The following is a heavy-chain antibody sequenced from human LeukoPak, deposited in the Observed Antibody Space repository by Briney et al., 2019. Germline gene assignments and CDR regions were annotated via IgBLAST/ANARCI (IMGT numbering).Heavy chain of an antibody. CDR1: GGSFSGYY. CDR3: ARTRIVGASPLGY. V-gene: IGHV4-34*01. D-gene: IGHD1-26*01. Sequence: SETPSLTCAVYGGSFSGYYWSWIRQSPGKGLEWIGEINHSGSNNYNPSLKSRVTISVDTSKNQFSLKLSSVTAADTAVYYCARTRIVGASPLGYWGQGTLVTVSS. CDR2: INHSGSN. J-gene: IGHJ4*02.